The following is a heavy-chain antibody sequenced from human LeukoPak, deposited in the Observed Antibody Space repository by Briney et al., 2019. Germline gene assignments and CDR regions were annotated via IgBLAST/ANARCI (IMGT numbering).Heavy chain of an antibody. CDR3: AISGDVPFDY. V-gene: IGHV1-2*02. Sequence: ASVKVSCKASGYTLTGYYIHWVRQAPGQGLEWMGWIDPSSGGTNFAQNFQGRVTMTRDTYISTAYMELSRLRSDDTAVYYCAISGDVPFDYWGQGTLVTV. CDR1: GYTLTGYY. D-gene: IGHD7-27*01. J-gene: IGHJ4*02. CDR2: IDPSSGGT.